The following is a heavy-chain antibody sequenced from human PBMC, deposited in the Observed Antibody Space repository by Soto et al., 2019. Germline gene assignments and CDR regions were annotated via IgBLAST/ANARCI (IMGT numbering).Heavy chain of an antibody. V-gene: IGHV1-69*06. D-gene: IGHD2-15*01. CDR2: TGSGTGPG. Sequence: QVQLVQSGAEVKKPGSSVKVSCKASGGTFSTNPISWVRQAPGQGLEWMGGTGSGTGPGNHAQKFQGRLTSTVDKSTRTVYMELSSLSSEDTAVYYCGRRDSGGFYRYFDSWGQGTLVTVSS. CDR1: GGTFSTNP. CDR3: GRRDSGGFYRYFDS. J-gene: IGHJ4*02.